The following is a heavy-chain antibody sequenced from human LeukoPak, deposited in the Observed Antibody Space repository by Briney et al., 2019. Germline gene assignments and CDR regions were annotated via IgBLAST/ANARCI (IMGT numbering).Heavy chain of an antibody. D-gene: IGHD2-2*01. V-gene: IGHV2-5*01. J-gene: IGHJ4*02. CDR1: GLSLSTSGVG. CDR3: SHVDTNGYATLRH. CDR2: IYWHDDK. Sequence: SGPALVKPRQTLTLTCAFYGLSLSTSGVGVGWIRQPPGKALEWLALIYWHDDKRYRTSLKSRLTITKDASKNQVVLTMTNMDPVDTATYYCSHVDTNGYATLRHWGQGTLVTVSS.